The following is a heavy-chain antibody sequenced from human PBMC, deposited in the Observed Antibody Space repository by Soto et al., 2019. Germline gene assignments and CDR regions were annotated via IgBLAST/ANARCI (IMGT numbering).Heavy chain of an antibody. D-gene: IGHD3-3*01. CDR3: ARSPPIFGVVIILYYYYYGMDV. CDR2: IIPIFGTA. Sequence: QVQLVQSGAEVKKPGSSVKVSCKASGGTFSSYAISWVRQAPGQGLEWMGGIIPIFGTADYAQKFQGRVTITADESTSTAYMELSSLRSEDTAVYYCARSPPIFGVVIILYYYYYGMDVWGQGTTVTVSS. J-gene: IGHJ6*02. CDR1: GGTFSSYA. V-gene: IGHV1-69*01.